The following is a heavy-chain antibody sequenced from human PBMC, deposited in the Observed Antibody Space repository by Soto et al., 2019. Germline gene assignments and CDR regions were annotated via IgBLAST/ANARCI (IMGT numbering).Heavy chain of an antibody. CDR1: GFTFSNAW. Sequence: PGGSLRLSCAASGFTFSNAWINWVRQAPGKGLEWVGRVRSKAYGGTTEYAASVKGRFTISRDDSKSIAYLQMNSLKTEDTAVYYCTRDSQPYYYDSSGYYPPNWFDPWGQGTLVTVSS. CDR2: VRSKAYGGTT. J-gene: IGHJ5*02. D-gene: IGHD3-22*01. V-gene: IGHV3-15*07. CDR3: TRDSQPYYYDSSGYYPPNWFDP.